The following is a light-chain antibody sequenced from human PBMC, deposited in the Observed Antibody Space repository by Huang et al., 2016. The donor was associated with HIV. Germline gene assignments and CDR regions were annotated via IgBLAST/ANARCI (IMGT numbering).Light chain of an antibody. CDR3: QHSDGLSPLT. J-gene: IGKJ4*01. CDR2: DAS. Sequence: IRMTQSPSSLSASTGDRVTITCRASQNVGTSLAWYQQRPGRAPVLVIYDASTPQRGGPSRFSGSGARTVFTLTIGCLQVEDAATYYCQHSDGLSPLTFGGGT. V-gene: IGKV1-8*01. CDR1: QNVGTS.